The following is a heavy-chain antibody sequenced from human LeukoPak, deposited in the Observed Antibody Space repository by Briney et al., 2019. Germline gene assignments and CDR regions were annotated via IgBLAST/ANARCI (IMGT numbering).Heavy chain of an antibody. V-gene: IGHV3-30*02. CDR3: AKERYYYGSGSHYDY. CDR2: IRYDGSNK. D-gene: IGHD3-10*01. Sequence: GGSLRLSCAASGFTFSSYGMHWVRQAPGKGLEWVAFIRYDGSNKYYADSVKGRFTISRDNSKNTLYLQMNSLRDEDTAVYYCAKERYYYGSGSHYDYWGQGTLVTVSS. CDR1: GFTFSSYG. J-gene: IGHJ4*02.